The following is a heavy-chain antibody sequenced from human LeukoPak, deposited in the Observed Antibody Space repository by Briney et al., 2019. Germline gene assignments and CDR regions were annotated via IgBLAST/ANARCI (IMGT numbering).Heavy chain of an antibody. CDR2: IYHSGRT. CDR3: ARHAAFAEYQSHLTHFDY. V-gene: IGHV4-59*08. CDR1: GGSISSYY. J-gene: IGHJ4*02. D-gene: IGHD2-2*01. Sequence: PSETLSLTCAVYGGSISSYYWSWIRQPPGKGLEWIGYIYHSGRTNYSPSLKSRVTISVDTSKNQFSLKLSSVTAADTAVYYCARHAAFAEYQSHLTHFDYWGQGTLVTVSS.